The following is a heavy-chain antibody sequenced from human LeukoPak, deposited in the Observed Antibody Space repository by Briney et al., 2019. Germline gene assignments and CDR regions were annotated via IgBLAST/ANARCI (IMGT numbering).Heavy chain of an antibody. CDR3: AREDGYCSGGNCYSYFDS. V-gene: IGHV3-7*01. D-gene: IGHD2-15*01. CDR2: IKKTGSET. Sequence: GGSLRLSCAASGFTFSHFWMSWVRQAPGKGLEWVAYIKKTGSETYYVDSVKGRFTITRDNTRNSLFLQMYSLRAEDTTVYFCAREDGYCSGGNCYSYFDSWGQGTLVTVSS. J-gene: IGHJ4*02. CDR1: GFTFSHFW.